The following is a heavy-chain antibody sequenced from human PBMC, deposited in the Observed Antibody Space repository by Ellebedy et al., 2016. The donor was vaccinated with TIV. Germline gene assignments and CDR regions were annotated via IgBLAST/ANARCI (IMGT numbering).Heavy chain of an antibody. CDR3: ARDRGGWHFDY. CDR1: GGSISTSS. CDR2: IHSSGST. Sequence: MPSETLSLTCTVSGGSISTSSWAWIRQPPGKGLEWIGKIHSSGSTTYNPSLPSPVTMSVDTSKNQISLKVKSVTATDTAMYYCARDRGGWHFDYWGQGALVTVSS. D-gene: IGHD6-19*01. V-gene: IGHV4-59*01. J-gene: IGHJ4*02.